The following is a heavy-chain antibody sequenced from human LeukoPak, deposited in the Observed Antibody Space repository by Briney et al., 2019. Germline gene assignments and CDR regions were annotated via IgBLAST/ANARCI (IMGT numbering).Heavy chain of an antibody. Sequence: TASETLSLTCTVSGGSISSGSYYWSWIRQPAGKGLEWIGRIYTSGSTNYNPSLKSRVTISVDTSKNQFSLKLSSVTAADTAVYYCARRLRGWFDPWGQGTLVTVSS. V-gene: IGHV4-61*02. D-gene: IGHD4-17*01. CDR3: ARRLRGWFDP. CDR2: IYTSGST. J-gene: IGHJ5*02. CDR1: GGSISSGSYY.